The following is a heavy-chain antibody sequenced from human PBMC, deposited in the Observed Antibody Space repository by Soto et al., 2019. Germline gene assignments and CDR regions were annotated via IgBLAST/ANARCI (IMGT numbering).Heavy chain of an antibody. J-gene: IGHJ6*02. V-gene: IGHV1-69*13. CDR1: GGTFVSCA. Sequence: SVKVSWKDSGGTFVSCASSSLLQAPQQALEWMGGIIPIFGTANYAQKFQGRVTITADESTSTAYMELSSLRSEDTAVYYCARGDIVATGFDYYYYGMDVWGQGTTVTVSS. D-gene: IGHD5-12*01. CDR2: IIPIFGTA. CDR3: ARGDIVATGFDYYYYGMDV.